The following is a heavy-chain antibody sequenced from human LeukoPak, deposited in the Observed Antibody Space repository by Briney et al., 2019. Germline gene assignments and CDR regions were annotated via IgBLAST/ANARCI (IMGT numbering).Heavy chain of an antibody. V-gene: IGHV1-2*02. CDR2: INPNSGGT. CDR1: GYTFTGYY. Sequence: GASVKVSCKASGYTFTGYYMHWVRQAPGQGLEWMGWINPNSGGTNYAQKFQGRVTMTRDTSISTAYMELSRLRSDDTAVYYCARDFEILWFGEPAPFDPWGQGTLVTVSS. CDR3: ARDFEILWFGEPAPFDP. D-gene: IGHD3-10*01. J-gene: IGHJ5*02.